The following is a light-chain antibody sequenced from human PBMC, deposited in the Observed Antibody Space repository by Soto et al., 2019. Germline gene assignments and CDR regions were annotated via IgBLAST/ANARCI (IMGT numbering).Light chain of an antibody. V-gene: IGLV2-14*03. CDR1: TSDVGDYNY. CDR3: SSYTSSSTFYV. J-gene: IGLJ1*01. Sequence: QSALTQPASVSGSPGQSITISCSGTTSDVGDYNYVSWYQQHPGKAPKLMIYDVRNRPSGVSNRFSGSKSGNTASLTISGLQAEDEADYYCSSYTSSSTFYVFGTGTKLTVL. CDR2: DVR.